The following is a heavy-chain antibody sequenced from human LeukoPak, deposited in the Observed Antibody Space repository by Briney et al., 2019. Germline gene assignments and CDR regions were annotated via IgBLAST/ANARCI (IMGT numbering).Heavy chain of an antibody. J-gene: IGHJ6*02. D-gene: IGHD6-13*01. CDR1: GYTFTGYY. CDR3: ARDRGYSSSWVWVVTSGMDV. Sequence: GASVKVSCKASGYTFTGYYMHWVRQAPGQGLEWMGWINPNSGGTNYAQKFQGRVTMTRDTSISTAYMELSRLRSDDTAVYYCARDRGYSSSWVWVVTSGMDVWGQGTTVTVSS. V-gene: IGHV1-2*02. CDR2: INPNSGGT.